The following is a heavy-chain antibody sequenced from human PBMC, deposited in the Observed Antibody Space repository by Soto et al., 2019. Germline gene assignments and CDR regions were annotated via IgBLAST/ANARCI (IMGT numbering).Heavy chain of an antibody. CDR2: MNPNSGNT. V-gene: IGHV1-8*01. Sequence: GASVKVSCEASGYTFTSYDINWVRQATGQGLEWMGWMNPNSGNTGYAQKFQGRVTMTRNTSISTAYMELSSLRSEDTAVYYCAREAPFRDCSSTSCYNNWFEPWGQGTLVTVSS. CDR3: AREAPFRDCSSTSCYNNWFEP. D-gene: IGHD2-2*02. J-gene: IGHJ5*02. CDR1: GYTFTSYD.